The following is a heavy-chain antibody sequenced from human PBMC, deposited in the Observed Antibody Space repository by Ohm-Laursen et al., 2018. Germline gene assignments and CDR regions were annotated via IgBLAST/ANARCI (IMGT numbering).Heavy chain of an antibody. Sequence: SLRLSCAASGFPFSNYAMNWVRQSPWTGLEWVSSISGSGGTTYYADSVRGRFTISRDNPKNTLYLQLNSLRAEDTAVYYCARDTIVPAAKGGYYYGMDVWGQGTTVTVSS. CDR1: GFPFSNYA. J-gene: IGHJ6*02. CDR3: ARDTIVPAAKGGYYYGMDV. CDR2: ISGSGGTT. D-gene: IGHD2-2*01. V-gene: IGHV3-23*01.